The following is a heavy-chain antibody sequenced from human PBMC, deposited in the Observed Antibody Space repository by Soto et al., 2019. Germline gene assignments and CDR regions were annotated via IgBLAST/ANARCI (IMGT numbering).Heavy chain of an antibody. CDR1: GFTFSSYG. D-gene: IGHD3-16*02. CDR3: AKSVGFDYVWGSYRYYPDY. CDR2: ISYDGGNE. V-gene: IGHV3-30*18. J-gene: IGHJ4*02. Sequence: GGSLRLSCAASGFTFSSYGMHWVRQAPGKGLEWVAVISYDGGNEYYADSVKGRFTISRDNSKNTLYLQVNSLRPDDTGLYYCAKSVGFDYVWGSYRYYPDYWGQGTLVTVSS.